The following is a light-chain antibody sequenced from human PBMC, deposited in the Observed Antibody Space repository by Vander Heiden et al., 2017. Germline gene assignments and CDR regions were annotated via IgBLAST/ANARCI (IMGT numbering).Light chain of an antibody. CDR1: QFVLSSSNNKNY. V-gene: IGKV4-1*01. Sequence: DIVLTQSLNSMAVSLGERATINCKSSQFVLSSSNNKNYLTWFQQKPVHPPMLLIYWASTRESGVPDRFSGSGSGTDFTRISSSLQAEDVAVYYCQQYYNIPRTFGQGTKVEIK. CDR2: WAS. CDR3: QQYYNIPRT. J-gene: IGKJ1*01.